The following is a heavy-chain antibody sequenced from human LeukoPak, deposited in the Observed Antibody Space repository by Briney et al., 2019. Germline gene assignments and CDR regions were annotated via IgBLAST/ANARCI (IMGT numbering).Heavy chain of an antibody. V-gene: IGHV4-39*07. CDR2: IYYSGST. D-gene: IGHD2-15*01. CDR1: GGSISSSSYY. J-gene: IGHJ5*02. Sequence: SETLSLTCTVSGGSISSSSYYWGWIRQPPGKGLEWIGSIYYSGSTYYNPSLKSRVTISVDTSKNQFSLKLSSVTAADTAVYFCARAPYCSGGTCYSGGAWFDPWGQGTLVTVSS. CDR3: ARAPYCSGGTCYSGGAWFDP.